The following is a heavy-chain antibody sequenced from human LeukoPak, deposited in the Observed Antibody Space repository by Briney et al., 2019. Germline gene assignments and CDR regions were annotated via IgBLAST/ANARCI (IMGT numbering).Heavy chain of an antibody. Sequence: GGSLRLSCEASEVTFSRFAMSWIRQPPGTGLEWVSTLSGSGGATYYADSVKGRFTTSRDNSKDTLYLQMDNLRADDTAVYYCAKHLGSHSFLFYYMDVWGKGTSVIVSS. V-gene: IGHV3-23*01. CDR3: AKHLGSHSFLFYYMDV. CDR1: EVTFSRFA. CDR2: LSGSGGAT. J-gene: IGHJ6*03. D-gene: IGHD2-21*01.